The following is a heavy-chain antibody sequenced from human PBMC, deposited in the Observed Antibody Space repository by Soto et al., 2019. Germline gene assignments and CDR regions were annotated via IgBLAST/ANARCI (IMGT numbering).Heavy chain of an antibody. CDR2: IYPGDSHT. V-gene: IGHV5-51*01. CDR3: ARPSGRGAFDV. D-gene: IGHD2-15*01. J-gene: IGHJ3*01. CDR1: GYTFPNFW. Sequence: GESLKISCKGSGYTFPNFWIGWVRQMPGKGLEWMGIIYPGDSHTSYSPSFQGQVTISADKSISTAYLQWNSLKASDTATYYCARPSGRGAFDVWGQGTMVTVSS.